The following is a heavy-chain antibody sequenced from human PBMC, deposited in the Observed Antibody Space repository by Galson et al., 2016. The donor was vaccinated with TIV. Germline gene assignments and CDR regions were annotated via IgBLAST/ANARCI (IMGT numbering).Heavy chain of an antibody. CDR2: IGTAGDT. Sequence: SLRLSCAASGFTFSSYDMHWVRQVTGKGLEWVSGIGTAGDTYYPGSMKGRFTISREDAKNSFYLQMNSLRAGDTAVYYCARAPHSGNYYYFDYWGQGTLVTVSS. D-gene: IGHD1-26*01. J-gene: IGHJ4*02. CDR3: ARAPHSGNYYYFDY. V-gene: IGHV3-13*01. CDR1: GFTFSSYD.